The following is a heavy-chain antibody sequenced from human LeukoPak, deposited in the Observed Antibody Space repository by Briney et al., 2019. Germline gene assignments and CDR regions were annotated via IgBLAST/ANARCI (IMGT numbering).Heavy chain of an antibody. D-gene: IGHD3-22*01. Sequence: GESLKISCKGSGFSFTTYWIGWARQMPGKGLEWMGIIYPDDSDTRYSPSFQGQVTISADKSISTAYLQWSSLKASDTAMYYCARLYYDSSGYADYWGQGTLVTVSS. CDR3: ARLYYDSSGYADY. V-gene: IGHV5-51*01. CDR2: IYPDDSDT. J-gene: IGHJ4*02. CDR1: GFSFTTYW.